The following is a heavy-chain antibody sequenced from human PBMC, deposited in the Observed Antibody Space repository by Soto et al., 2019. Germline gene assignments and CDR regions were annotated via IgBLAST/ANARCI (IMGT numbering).Heavy chain of an antibody. J-gene: IGHJ2*01. Sequence: QMQLQESGPGLVKPSETLSLTCTVSGDSISSFYWSWIRQPPGKGLEWIGYIYYSGTTNYNPSLESGVTISVDTSKNLFSLKLSSVTAADTAVYFCARAGTNSRYFDLWGRGTLVTVSS. D-gene: IGHD7-27*01. CDR2: IYYSGTT. CDR1: GDSISSFY. V-gene: IGHV4-59*01. CDR3: ARAGTNSRYFDL.